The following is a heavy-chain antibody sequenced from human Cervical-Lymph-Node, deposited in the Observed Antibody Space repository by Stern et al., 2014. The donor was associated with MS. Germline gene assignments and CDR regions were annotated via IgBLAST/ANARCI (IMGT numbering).Heavy chain of an antibody. V-gene: IGHV1-24*01. D-gene: IGHD3-10*01. CDR1: GYTLNDLS. J-gene: IGHJ2*01. Sequence: VQLVDSGAEVKQPGASVKVSCKVSGYTLNDLSMHWVRQATGKGLEWMGSVDPEDGEPIYAQKFQGRITMTEDTSTDTAYMELSSLRSEDTAVYYCAGMVRDNWYFDLWGRGTMVTVSS. CDR3: AGMVRDNWYFDL. CDR2: VDPEDGEP.